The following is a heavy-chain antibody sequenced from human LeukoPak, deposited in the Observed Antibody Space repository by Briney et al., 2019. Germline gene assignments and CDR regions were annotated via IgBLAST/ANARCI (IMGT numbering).Heavy chain of an antibody. V-gene: IGHV1-69*13. CDR1: GGTFSSYA. CDR2: IIPIFGTA. D-gene: IGHD3-10*01. J-gene: IGHJ4*02. Sequence: SVKVSCKASGGTFSSYAISWVREAPGQGLEWMGGIIPIFGTANYAQKFQGRVTITADESTSTAYMELSSLRSEDTAVYYCAADGLSESYYTYFDYWGQGTLVTVSS. CDR3: AADGLSESYYTYFDY.